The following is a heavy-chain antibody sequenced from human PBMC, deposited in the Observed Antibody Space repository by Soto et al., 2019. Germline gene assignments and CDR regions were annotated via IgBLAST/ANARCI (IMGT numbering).Heavy chain of an antibody. CDR1: GGSITSTGYS. D-gene: IGHD3-3*01. CDR2: IYHSGST. V-gene: IGHV4-30-2*06. Sequence: PSETLSRTYSVCGGSITSTGYSWNWIRQSPGKGLEWIGYIYHSGSTNYSPSLKSRVTISLDGSKNQFSLKLNSVTAADTAVYFCARGIVYALWSGYFDYWGQGRLVTVSS. CDR3: ARGIVYALWSGYFDY. J-gene: IGHJ4*02.